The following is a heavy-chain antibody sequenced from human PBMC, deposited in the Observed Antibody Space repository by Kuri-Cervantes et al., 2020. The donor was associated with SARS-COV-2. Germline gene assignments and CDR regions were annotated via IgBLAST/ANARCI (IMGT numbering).Heavy chain of an antibody. Sequence: SVKVSCKASGGTFSSYAISWVRQASGQGLEWMGGIIPIFGTANHAQKFQGRVTITADESTSTAYMELSSLRSEDTAVYYCARGESPTTYYYDSNYYFDYWGQGTLVTVSS. CDR3: ARGESPTTYYYDSNYYFDY. J-gene: IGHJ4*02. CDR2: IIPIFGTA. D-gene: IGHD3-22*01. V-gene: IGHV1-69*13. CDR1: GGTFSSYA.